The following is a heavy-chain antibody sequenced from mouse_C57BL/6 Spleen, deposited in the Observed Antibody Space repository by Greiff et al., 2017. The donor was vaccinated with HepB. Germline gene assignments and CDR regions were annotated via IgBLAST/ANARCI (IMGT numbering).Heavy chain of an antibody. CDR2: IHPNSGST. CDR1: GYTFTSYW. D-gene: IGHD2-5*01. J-gene: IGHJ1*03. CDR3: ARSYSNYVDWYFDV. V-gene: IGHV1-64*01. Sequence: VKLQQSGAELVKPGASVKLSCKASGYTFTSYWMHWVKQRPGQGLEWIGMIHPNSGSTNYNEKFKSKATLTVDKSSSTAYMQLSSLTSEDSAVYYCARSYSNYVDWYFDVWGTGTTVTVSS.